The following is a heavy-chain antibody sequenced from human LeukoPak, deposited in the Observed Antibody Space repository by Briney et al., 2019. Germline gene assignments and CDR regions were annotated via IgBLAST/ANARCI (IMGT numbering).Heavy chain of an antibody. CDR2: INTKTGNS. D-gene: IGHD2-8*02. Sequence: GASVKVSCKTSGYTFISHVINWVRQAPGQGFEWMGCINTKTGNSTYGQGFTGRFAFSADSSVNTAYLQINSLQPEDTAIYYCARGPFWWAPYWFDHWGQGTLLTVSS. CDR1: GYTFISHV. J-gene: IGHJ5*02. CDR3: ARGPFWWAPYWFDH. V-gene: IGHV7-4-1*02.